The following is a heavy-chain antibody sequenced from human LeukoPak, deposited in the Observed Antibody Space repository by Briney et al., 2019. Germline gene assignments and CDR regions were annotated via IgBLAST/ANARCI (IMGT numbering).Heavy chain of an antibody. Sequence: PGGSLRLSCAASGIIFRSYAVSWVRQARGKGLEWVSAINGDGSSTYYADSVKGRFTISRDNSNNTLFLQMNSLRVGDTAVYYCAKWGAQSGSYRVADSWGRGTLVTVSS. J-gene: IGHJ4*02. D-gene: IGHD3-10*01. CDR3: AKWGAQSGSYRVADS. CDR2: INGDGSST. V-gene: IGHV3-23*01. CDR1: GIIFRSYA.